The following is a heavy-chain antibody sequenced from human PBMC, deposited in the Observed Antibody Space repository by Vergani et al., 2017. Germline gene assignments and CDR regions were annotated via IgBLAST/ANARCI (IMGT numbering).Heavy chain of an antibody. V-gene: IGHV4-39*01. CDR3: ARHSTVEWLVKLGWINP. J-gene: IGHJ5*02. CDR2: IYYSGST. Sequence: QVQLQESGPGLVKPSQTLSLTCSVSGASIRSSNYYWGWILQPPGKGLEWIASIYYSGSTYYNPSLKSRVTISVDTSKNQFSLKLSSVTAADTAVYFCARHSTVEWLVKLGWINPGGQGILVTVS. CDR1: GASIRSSNYY. D-gene: IGHD6-19*01.